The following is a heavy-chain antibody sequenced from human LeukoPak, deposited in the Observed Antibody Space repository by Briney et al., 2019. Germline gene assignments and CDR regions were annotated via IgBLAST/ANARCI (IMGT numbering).Heavy chain of an antibody. Sequence: PGGSLRLSCAASGFTFDDYAMHWVRQAPGKGLEWVSGISWNSGSIGYADSVKGRFTISRDNAKNSLYLQMNSLRAEDTAVYYCARWGVAGTVVGALGFFLGGRSGSSGATRPYYYFDYWGQGTLVTVSS. CDR3: ARWGVAGTVVGALGFFLGGRSGSSGATRPYYYFDY. J-gene: IGHJ4*02. V-gene: IGHV3-9*01. CDR1: GFTFDDYA. CDR2: ISWNSGSI. D-gene: IGHD6-19*01.